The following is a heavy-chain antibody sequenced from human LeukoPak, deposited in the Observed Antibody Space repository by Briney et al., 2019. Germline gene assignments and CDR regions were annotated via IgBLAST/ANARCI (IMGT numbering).Heavy chain of an antibody. CDR1: GFTFSSYG. J-gene: IGHJ4*01. V-gene: IGHV3-23*01. D-gene: IGHD6-19*01. Sequence: GGSLRLSCAASGFTFSSYGMSWVRQAPGKGLEWVSTLNGSGITTYYADSVKGRFTISRDNSKNTLYLQMNSLRAEDTAVYYCAKGIYSSGWSYFDYWGHGTLVTVSS. CDR3: AKGIYSSGWSYFDY. CDR2: LNGSGITT.